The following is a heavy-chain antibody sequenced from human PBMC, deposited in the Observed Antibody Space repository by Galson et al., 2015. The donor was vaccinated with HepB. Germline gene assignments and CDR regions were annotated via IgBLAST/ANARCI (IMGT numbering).Heavy chain of an antibody. Sequence: SVKVSCKASGYTFTGYYMHWVRQAPGQGLEWMGWINPNSGNTGYAQKFQGRVTMTRNTSISTAYMELSSLRSEDTAGYYCARGRDYYDSSDDYWGQGTLVTVSS. CDR1: GYTFTGYY. D-gene: IGHD3-22*01. CDR2: INPNSGNT. V-gene: IGHV1-8*02. CDR3: ARGRDYYDSSDDY. J-gene: IGHJ4*02.